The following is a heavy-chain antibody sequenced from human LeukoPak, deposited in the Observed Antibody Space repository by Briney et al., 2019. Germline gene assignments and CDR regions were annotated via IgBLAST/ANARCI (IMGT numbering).Heavy chain of an antibody. J-gene: IGHJ4*02. CDR3: ARKSASGNYPLDY. CDR1: GFTFSSYG. Sequence: GGSLRLSCAASGFTFSSYGMHWVRQAPGKGPEWVSVMSADSATTFYADSVKGRFTISRDNAKNTVFLQMSSLRAEDTALYYCARKSASGNYPLDYWGQGTLVTVSS. D-gene: IGHD3-10*01. V-gene: IGHV3-23*01. CDR2: MSADSATT.